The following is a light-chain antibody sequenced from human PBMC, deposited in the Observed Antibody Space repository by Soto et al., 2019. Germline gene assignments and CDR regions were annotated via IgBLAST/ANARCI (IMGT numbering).Light chain of an antibody. J-gene: IGKJ2*01. CDR1: QSGSGNY. V-gene: IGKV3-20*01. CDR3: QEYGSSRFT. Sequence: EIVLTQSPGTLSLSPGERVTLSCRASQSGSGNYIAWYQQKVGQAPRLVIYGTSARAAGLRDRFTGSGSGTDFTLTIRGLEPEDVEVYYCQEYGSSRFTFGQGTKLESK. CDR2: GTS.